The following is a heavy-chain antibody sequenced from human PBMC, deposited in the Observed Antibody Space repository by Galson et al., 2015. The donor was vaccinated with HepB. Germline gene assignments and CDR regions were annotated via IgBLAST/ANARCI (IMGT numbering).Heavy chain of an antibody. CDR2: ISYDGSNK. J-gene: IGHJ4*02. D-gene: IGHD1-26*01. CDR3: ARGAVEGDGSYYTGDFDY. V-gene: IGHV3-30-3*01. Sequence: SLRLSCAASGFTFSSYAMHWVRQAPGKGLEWVAVISYDGSNKYYADSVKGRFTISRDNSKNTLYLQMNSLRAEDTAVYYCARGAVEGDGSYYTGDFDYWGQGTLVTVSS. CDR1: GFTFSSYA.